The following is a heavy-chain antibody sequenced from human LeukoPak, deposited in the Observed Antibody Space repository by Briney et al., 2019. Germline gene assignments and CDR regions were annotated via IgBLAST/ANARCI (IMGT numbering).Heavy chain of an antibody. Sequence: GGSLRLSCAASGFTVSSNYMSWVRQAPGKGLEGVSVIYSGGSTYYADSVKGRFTISRHNSKNTLYLQMNSLRAEDTAVYYCARLADYYYYGMDVWGQGTTVTLSS. V-gene: IGHV3-66*01. CDR1: GFTVSSNY. CDR3: ARLADYYYYGMDV. J-gene: IGHJ6*02. CDR2: IYSGGST. D-gene: IGHD6-19*01.